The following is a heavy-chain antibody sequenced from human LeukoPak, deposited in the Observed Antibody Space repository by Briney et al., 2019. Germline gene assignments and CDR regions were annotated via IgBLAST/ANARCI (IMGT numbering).Heavy chain of an antibody. J-gene: IGHJ4*02. V-gene: IGHV4-59*01. CDR2: IYYSGST. CDR1: GGSISSYY. Sequence: SETLSLTCTVSGGSISSYYWSWIRQPPGKGLDWIGYIYYSGSTNYNPSLKSRVTISVDTSKNQFSLKLSSVTAADTAVYYCARGKRADYWGQGTLVTVSS. D-gene: IGHD1-1*01. CDR3: ARGKRADY.